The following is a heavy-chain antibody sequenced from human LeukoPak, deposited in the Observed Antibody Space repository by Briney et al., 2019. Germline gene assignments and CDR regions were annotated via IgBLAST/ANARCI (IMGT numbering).Heavy chain of an antibody. Sequence: GGSLRLSCAASGFTFSSYAMHWVRQAPGKGLEWVGFIRSKAYGGTTEYAASVKGRFTISRDDSKSIAYLQMNSLKTEDTAVYYCTRGSSIAARWQFGREDYWGQGTLVTVSS. CDR2: IRSKAYGGTT. CDR3: TRGSSIAARWQFGREDY. V-gene: IGHV3-49*04. D-gene: IGHD6-6*01. J-gene: IGHJ4*02. CDR1: GFTFSSYA.